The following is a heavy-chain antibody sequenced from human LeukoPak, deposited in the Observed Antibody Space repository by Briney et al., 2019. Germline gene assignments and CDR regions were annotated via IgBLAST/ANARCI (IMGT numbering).Heavy chain of an antibody. CDR3: ARAFFYYDSDANEY. Sequence: GGSLRLSCTASGFTFGDYAMSWVRQAPGKGLEWVGFIRSKAYGGTTEYAASVKGRFTISRDDSKSIAYLQMNSLKTEDTAVYYCARAFFYYDSDANEYWGQGTLVTVSS. CDR2: IRSKAYGGTT. D-gene: IGHD3-22*01. J-gene: IGHJ4*02. CDR1: GFTFGDYA. V-gene: IGHV3-49*04.